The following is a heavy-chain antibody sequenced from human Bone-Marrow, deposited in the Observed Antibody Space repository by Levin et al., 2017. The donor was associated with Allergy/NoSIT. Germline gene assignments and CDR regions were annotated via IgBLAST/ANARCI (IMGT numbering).Heavy chain of an antibody. CDR3: AKDPRIMIYGVVTSHFDY. Sequence: GESLKISCAASGFTFSAYGMHWVRQAPGKGLDWVSTISYDGSNKYYADSVKGRFTISRDNSKNTLYLQMNSLKPEDTAVYYCAKDPRIMIYGVVTSHFDYWGLGTLVTVSS. J-gene: IGHJ4*02. CDR2: ISYDGSNK. CDR1: GFTFSAYG. D-gene: IGHD3-3*01. V-gene: IGHV3-30*18.